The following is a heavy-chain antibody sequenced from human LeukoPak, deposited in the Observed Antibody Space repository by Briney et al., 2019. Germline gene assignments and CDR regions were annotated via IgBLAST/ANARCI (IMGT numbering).Heavy chain of an antibody. J-gene: IGHJ4*02. CDR2: IYYSGST. CDR1: GDPITTSSNYK. CDR3: AREYSAFVC. Sequence: PSETLFLTCTVSGDPITTSSNYKWTWIRQPPGKGLEWIGYIYYSGSTNYNPSLKSRVTISVDTSKNQFSLKLNSVTAADTAVYYCAREYSAFVCWAQGTLVTVSS. D-gene: IGHD6-13*01. V-gene: IGHV4-61*01.